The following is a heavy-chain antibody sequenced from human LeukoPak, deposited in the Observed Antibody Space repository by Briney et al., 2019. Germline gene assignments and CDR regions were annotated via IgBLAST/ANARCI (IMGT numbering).Heavy chain of an antibody. CDR1: GFTFSSYS. V-gene: IGHV3-23*01. J-gene: IGHJ4*02. CDR2: ISPSCDIL. CDR3: ARDITRDV. Sequence: GGSLRLSCAASGFTFSSYSMNLVRQAPGKGLEWVSGISPSCDILYYADSVKGQFTISRDNFKNTVYLQMNSLRAEDTAVYYCARDITRDVWGQGTLVTVSS. D-gene: IGHD3-10*01.